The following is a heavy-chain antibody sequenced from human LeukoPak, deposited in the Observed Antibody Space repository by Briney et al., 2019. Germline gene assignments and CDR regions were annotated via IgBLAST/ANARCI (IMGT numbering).Heavy chain of an antibody. CDR1: GYTFTSYY. D-gene: IGHD6-19*01. CDR3: AKGSSAWNEVFHFDY. CDR2: INPSGGST. V-gene: IGHV1-46*01. J-gene: IGHJ4*02. Sequence: GASVKVSCKASGYTFTSYYMHWVRQAPGQGLEWMGIINPSGGSTSYARKFQGRVTMTRDMSTSTVYMELSSLRSEDTAVYYCAKGSSAWNEVFHFDYWGQGTLVTVSS.